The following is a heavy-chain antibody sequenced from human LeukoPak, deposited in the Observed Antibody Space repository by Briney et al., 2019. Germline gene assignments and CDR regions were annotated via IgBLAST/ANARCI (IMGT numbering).Heavy chain of an antibody. V-gene: IGHV4-34*01. CDR3: ARVRAARPFDY. CDR1: GGSFSGYY. D-gene: IGHD6-6*01. J-gene: IGHJ4*02. Sequence: SETLSLTCAVYGGSFSGYYWSWLRQPPGKGLEWIGEINHSGSTNYNPSLKSRVTISVDTSKNQFSLKLSPVTAADTAVYYCARVRAARPFDYWGQGTLVTVSS. CDR2: INHSGST.